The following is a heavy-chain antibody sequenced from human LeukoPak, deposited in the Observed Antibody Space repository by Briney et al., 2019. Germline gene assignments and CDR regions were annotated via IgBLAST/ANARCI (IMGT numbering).Heavy chain of an antibody. CDR3: ASHKGF. CDR2: IYYSGST. CDR1: GGSISNNY. V-gene: IGHV4-59*01. Sequence: SETLSLTCTVSGGSISNNYWSWFRQPPGKGLEWIGYIYYSGSTNYNPSLKSRVTISVDTSKSQFSLKLSSVTAADTAVYYCASHKGFWGQGTPVTVSS. J-gene: IGHJ4*02.